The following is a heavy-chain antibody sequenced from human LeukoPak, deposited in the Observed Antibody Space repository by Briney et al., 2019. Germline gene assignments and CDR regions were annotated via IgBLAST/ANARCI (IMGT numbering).Heavy chain of an antibody. D-gene: IGHD3-22*01. J-gene: IGHJ4*02. CDR2: IYYSGST. CDR1: GGSISSGDYY. CDR3: ARLTYYYDSSGPEGGYYFDY. Sequence: SETLSLTCTVSGGSISSGDYYWSWIRQPPGKGLEWIGYIYYSGSTYYNPSLKSRVTISVDTSKDQFSLKLSSVTAADTAVYYCARLTYYYDSSGPEGGYYFDYWGQGTLVTVSS. V-gene: IGHV4-30-4*01.